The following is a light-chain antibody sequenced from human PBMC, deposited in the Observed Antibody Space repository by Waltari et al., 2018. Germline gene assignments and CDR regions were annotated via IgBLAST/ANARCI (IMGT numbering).Light chain of an antibody. CDR2: YDD. J-gene: IGLJ2*01. Sequence: QSVLTQQRSVYEAPRQGVTISCSGSNSNIGNNAVNWYQQLPGKAPKLLIYYDDLLPSGVSDRFSGSRSGTSASLAISGLQAADEGDYFCAAWDDSLSGLIFGGGTKLTVL. CDR3: AAWDDSLSGLI. V-gene: IGLV1-36*01. CDR1: NSNIGNNA.